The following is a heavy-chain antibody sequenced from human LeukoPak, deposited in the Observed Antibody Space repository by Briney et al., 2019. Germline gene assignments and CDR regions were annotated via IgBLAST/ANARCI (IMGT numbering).Heavy chain of an antibody. CDR1: GGSISSGSYY. CDR3: ARSPLTMVRGVYKGGPFDY. D-gene: IGHD3-10*01. Sequence: PSQTLSLTCTVSGGSISSGSYYWSWIRQPAGKGLEWIGRIYTSGSTNYNPSLKSRVTISVDTSKNQFSLKLSSVTAADTAVYYCARSPLTMVRGVYKGGPFDYWGQGTLVTVSS. V-gene: IGHV4-61*02. J-gene: IGHJ4*02. CDR2: IYTSGST.